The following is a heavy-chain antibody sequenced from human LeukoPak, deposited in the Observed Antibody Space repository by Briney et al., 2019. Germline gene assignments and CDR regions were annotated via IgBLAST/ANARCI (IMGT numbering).Heavy chain of an antibody. D-gene: IGHD1-26*01. CDR1: GYTFSGYY. V-gene: IGHV1-2*02. CDR3: ARDTYGGSYFPLPY. Sequence: ASVKVSCKASGYTFSGYYVHWVRQAPGQGLEWMGWLSPKSGATKYAQKFQGRVTLTRDLSLSTAYMELNSLTSDDTAVYHCARDTYGGSYFPLPYWGQGALVTISS. J-gene: IGHJ4*02. CDR2: LSPKSGAT.